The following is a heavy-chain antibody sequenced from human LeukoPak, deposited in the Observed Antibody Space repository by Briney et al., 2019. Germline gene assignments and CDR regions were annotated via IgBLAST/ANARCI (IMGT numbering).Heavy chain of an antibody. CDR1: GGSINNYY. D-gene: IGHD1-1*01. V-gene: IGHV4-59*01. Sequence: SETLSLTCTVSGGSINNYYWSWIRQPPGKGLEWIGYIYYSGSTNYNPSLKSRVTISVHTSKNQFSLKLSSVTAADTAVYYCARDGNWNDRDDYYYYGMDVWGKGITVTVSS. J-gene: IGHJ6*04. CDR2: IYYSGST. CDR3: ARDGNWNDRDDYYYYGMDV.